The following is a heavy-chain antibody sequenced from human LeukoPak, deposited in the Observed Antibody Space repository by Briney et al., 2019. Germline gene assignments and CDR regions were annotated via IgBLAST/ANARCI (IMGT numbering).Heavy chain of an antibody. V-gene: IGHV4-39*01. CDR3: ARARGYRPQYCSGGSCYSSTGGHDY. J-gene: IGHJ4*02. CDR2: IYDSGST. D-gene: IGHD2-15*01. CDR1: GGSIRSSYYY. Sequence: KSSETLSLTCTVSGGSIRSSYYYWGWIRQPPGKGLEWIGSIYDSGSTYYNPPLKSRVTISVDTSKNQFSLKLNSVTAADTAVYYCARARGYRPQYCSGGSCYSSTGGHDYWGQGTLVTVSS.